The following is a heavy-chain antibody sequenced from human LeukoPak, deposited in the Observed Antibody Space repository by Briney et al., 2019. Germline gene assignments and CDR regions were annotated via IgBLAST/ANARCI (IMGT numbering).Heavy chain of an antibody. CDR2: ISSSGGRT. J-gene: IGHJ4*02. V-gene: IGHV3-64*01. Sequence: GPLRLSCAASGFTFSTYAMHWVRQAPGKGLEYVSAISSSGGRTYYANSVKDRFTISRDISTNTLYLQMGSLRAEDTAVYYCARDRRGYWSIDYWGQGTLVTVSS. D-gene: IGHD2-8*02. CDR3: ARDRRGYWSIDY. CDR1: GFTFSTYA.